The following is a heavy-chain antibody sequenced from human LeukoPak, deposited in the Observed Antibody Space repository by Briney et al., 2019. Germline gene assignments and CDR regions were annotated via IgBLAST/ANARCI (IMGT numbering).Heavy chain of an antibody. D-gene: IGHD3-10*01. CDR3: ARAKWFGELFLDY. J-gene: IGHJ4*02. Sequence: PSETLSLTCTVSGGSIGSYYWSWIRQPAGKGLEWIGRIYTSGSTNYNPSLKSRVTMSVDTSKNQFSLKLSSAPAADTAVYYCARAKWFGELFLDYWGQGTLVTVSS. CDR2: IYTSGST. V-gene: IGHV4-4*07. CDR1: GGSIGSYY.